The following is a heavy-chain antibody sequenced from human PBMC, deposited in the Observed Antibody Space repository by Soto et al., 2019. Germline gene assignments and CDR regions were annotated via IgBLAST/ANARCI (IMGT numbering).Heavy chain of an antibody. CDR2: INPSGGST. Sequence: ASVKVSCKASGYTFTSYYMHWVRQAPGQGLEWMGIINPSGGSTSYAQKFQGWVTMTRDASISTAYMELSRLRSEDTAVYYCARSIVVVTALDYWGQGTLVTVSS. D-gene: IGHD2-21*02. CDR1: GYTFTSYY. J-gene: IGHJ4*02. CDR3: ARSIVVVTALDY. V-gene: IGHV1-46*01.